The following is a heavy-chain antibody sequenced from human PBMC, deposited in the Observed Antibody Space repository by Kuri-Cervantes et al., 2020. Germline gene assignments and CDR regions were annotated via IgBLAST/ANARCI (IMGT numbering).Heavy chain of an antibody. D-gene: IGHD3-9*01. V-gene: IGHV1-2*04. CDR3: AKGGEVRYFDWLLSWFDP. J-gene: IGHJ5*02. CDR1: GYTFTGYY. Sequence: ASVKVSCKASGYTFTGYYMHWVRQAPGQGLEWMGWINPNNGDTYYAQNFQGWVTMTRDTSINTAYMELNSLRAEDTAVYYCAKGGEVRYFDWLLSWFDPWGQGTLVTVSS. CDR2: INPNNGDT.